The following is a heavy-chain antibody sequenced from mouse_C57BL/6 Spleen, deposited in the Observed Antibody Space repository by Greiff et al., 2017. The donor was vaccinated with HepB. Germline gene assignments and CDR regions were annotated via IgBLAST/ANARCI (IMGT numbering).Heavy chain of an antibody. CDR2: ISSGGSYT. CDR1: GFTFSSYG. CDR3: ARHQGAITTVAYFDY. V-gene: IGHV5-6*02. Sequence: DVKLVESGGDLVKPGGSLKLSCAASGFTFSSYGMSWVRPTPDKRLEWVATISSGGSYTYYPDSVKGRFTISRDNAKNTLYLQMSSLKSEDTAMYYCARHQGAITTVAYFDYWGQGTTLTVSS. J-gene: IGHJ2*01. D-gene: IGHD1-1*01.